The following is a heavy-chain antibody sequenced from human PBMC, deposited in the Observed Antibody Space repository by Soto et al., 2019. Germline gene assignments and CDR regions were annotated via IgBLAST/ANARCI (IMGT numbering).Heavy chain of an antibody. Sequence: QVQLVQSGAEVKKPGASVKVSCKASGYTFTSYGISWVRQAPGQGLEWMGWISAYNGNTNYAQKFQGRDTITADESTSTASMELSSLRSEDTAVYYCARENVVVVAATFKGWFDPWGQGTLVTVSS. CDR3: ARENVVVVAATFKGWFDP. CDR2: ISAYNGNT. V-gene: IGHV1-18*04. CDR1: GYTFTSYG. D-gene: IGHD2-15*01. J-gene: IGHJ5*02.